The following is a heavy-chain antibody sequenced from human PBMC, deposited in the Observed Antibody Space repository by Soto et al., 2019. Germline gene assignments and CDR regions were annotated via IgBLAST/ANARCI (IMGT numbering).Heavy chain of an antibody. V-gene: IGHV3-30-3*01. D-gene: IGHD4-17*01. CDR2: ISYDGSNK. CDR3: ARGLRGLRWSEGFGV. CDR1: GFTFSTYA. J-gene: IGHJ3*01. Sequence: GGSLRLSCAASGFTFSTYAMNWVRQAPGKGLEWVAVISYDGSNKYADSVKGRFTISRDNSNNTLYLQMNSLRAEDTAVFYCARGLRGLRWSEGFGVWGQGTMVTVSS.